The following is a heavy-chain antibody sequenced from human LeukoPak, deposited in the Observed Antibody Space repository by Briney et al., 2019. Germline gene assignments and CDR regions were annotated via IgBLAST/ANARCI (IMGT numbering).Heavy chain of an antibody. Sequence: GGSLRLSCAASGFTSSSYGMHWVRQAPGKGLEWVAVIWYDGSNKYYADSVKGRFTISRDNSKNTLYLQMNSLRAEDTAVYYCARDGSGGSGSPTDSWGQGTLVTVSS. CDR2: IWYDGSNK. D-gene: IGHD3-10*01. CDR1: GFTSSSYG. V-gene: IGHV3-33*01. J-gene: IGHJ4*02. CDR3: ARDGSGGSGSPTDS.